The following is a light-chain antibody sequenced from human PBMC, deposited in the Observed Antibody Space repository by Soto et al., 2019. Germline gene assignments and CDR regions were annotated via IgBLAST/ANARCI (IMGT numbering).Light chain of an antibody. J-gene: IGKJ5*01. CDR1: QSVSSN. Sequence: EIVMTQSPATLYVSPGERATICCRASQSVSSNLAWYQQKPGQAPRIIIYGASTRATGIPARVSGSGSGTEFTLTISSLQSEDFEIYYCLQANRVPLSFGQGTRLEIK. CDR3: LQANRVPLS. CDR2: GAS. V-gene: IGKV3-15*01.